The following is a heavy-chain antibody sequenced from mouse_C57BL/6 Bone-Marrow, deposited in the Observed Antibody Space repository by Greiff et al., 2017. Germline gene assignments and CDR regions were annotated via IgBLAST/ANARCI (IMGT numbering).Heavy chain of an antibody. CDR1: GYTFTSYG. CDR3: AGTYYCGGRYLDY. D-gene: IGHD1-1*01. Sequence: QVQLQQPGAELARPGASVKLSCKASGYTFTSYGISWVKQRTGQGLEWIGEIYPRSGNTYYNEKFKGKATLTADKSSSTAYMELRSLTSEDSAVYYCAGTYYCGGRYLDYWGQGTTLTVSS. CDR2: IYPRSGNT. V-gene: IGHV1-81*01. J-gene: IGHJ2*01.